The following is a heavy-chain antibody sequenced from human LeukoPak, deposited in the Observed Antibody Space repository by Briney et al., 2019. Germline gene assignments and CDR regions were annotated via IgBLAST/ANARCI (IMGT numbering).Heavy chain of an antibody. D-gene: IGHD3-22*01. CDR1: GGSFSGCY. V-gene: IGHV4-34*01. CDR3: AGYNSSGLPFFQH. J-gene: IGHJ1*01. Sequence: SETLSLTCAVYGGSFSGCYWSWIRQPPGKGLEWIGEINHSGSTNYNPSLKSRVTISVDTSKNQFSLKLSSVTAADTAVYYCAGYNSSGLPFFQHWGQGTLVTVSS. CDR2: INHSGST.